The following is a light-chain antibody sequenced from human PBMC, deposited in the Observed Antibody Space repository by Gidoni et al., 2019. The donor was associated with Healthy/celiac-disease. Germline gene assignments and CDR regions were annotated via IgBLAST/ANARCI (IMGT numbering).Light chain of an antibody. Sequence: DIQMTQSPSSLSASVGDRVTITCRASQSISSYLNWYQQKPGKAPKLLIYAASSLQSGVPSRFSGSGSGTDFTLTISSLQPEDFATYSCQQSYSTLPITCGQGTRLEIK. J-gene: IGKJ5*01. CDR3: QQSYSTLPIT. CDR1: QSISSY. V-gene: IGKV1-39*01. CDR2: AAS.